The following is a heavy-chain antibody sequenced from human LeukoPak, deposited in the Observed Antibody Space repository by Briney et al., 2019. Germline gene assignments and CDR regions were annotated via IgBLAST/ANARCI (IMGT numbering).Heavy chain of an antibody. V-gene: IGHV5-51*01. CDR1: GYRFNNYW. CDR2: IYPDDSNT. J-gene: IGHJ6*03. D-gene: IGHD5-24*01. Sequence: GESLKISCKGSGYRFNNYWIGWVRQMSGKGLEWVGIIYPDDSNTKYTPSFEGQVTISVDKSINTAYLQWSSLKASDTAIYYCARRYGAGYSSSYYYYYMDVWGQGTTVTVSS. CDR3: ARRYGAGYSSSYYYYYMDV.